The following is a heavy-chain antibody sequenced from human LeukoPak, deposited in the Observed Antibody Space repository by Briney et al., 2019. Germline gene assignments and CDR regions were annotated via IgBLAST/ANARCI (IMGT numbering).Heavy chain of an antibody. D-gene: IGHD1-26*01. V-gene: IGHV1-69*13. Sequence: SVKLSCKASGYTFTSYAISWVRQAPGQGLEWMGGIIPIFGTANYAQKFQGSVTITADESTSTAYLELSSLRSEDTAVYYCARGKYSGSYEIDYWGQGTLVTVSS. CDR3: ARGKYSGSYEIDY. CDR1: GYTFTSYA. CDR2: IIPIFGTA. J-gene: IGHJ4*02.